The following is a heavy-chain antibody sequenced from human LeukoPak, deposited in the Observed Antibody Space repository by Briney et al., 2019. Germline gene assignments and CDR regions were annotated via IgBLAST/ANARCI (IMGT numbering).Heavy chain of an antibody. D-gene: IGHD6-13*01. Sequence: SETLSLTCAVYGGSFSGYYWSWIHQPPGKGLEWIGEINHSGSTNYNPSLKSRVTISVDTSKNQFSLKLSSVTAADTAVYYCARSVRYSSSWYAYYFDYWGQGTLVTVSS. CDR2: INHSGST. J-gene: IGHJ4*02. CDR3: ARSVRYSSSWYAYYFDY. CDR1: GGSFSGYY. V-gene: IGHV4-34*01.